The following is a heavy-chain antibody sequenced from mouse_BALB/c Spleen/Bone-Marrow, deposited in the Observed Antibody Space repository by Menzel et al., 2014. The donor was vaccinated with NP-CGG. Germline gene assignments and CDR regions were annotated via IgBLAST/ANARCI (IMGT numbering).Heavy chain of an antibody. J-gene: IGHJ2*01. D-gene: IGHD1-1*01. Sequence: EVKLVESGGGLVQPGGSLKLSCAASGFDFXRYWMSWVRQAPGKGLEWIGEINPDSRTINYSPSLKDKFIISRDNAKNTLYLRLNKVRSEDTALYYCARPDYYGYLNYWGQGTTPTVSS. CDR3: ARPDYYGYLNY. CDR1: GFDFXRYW. CDR2: INPDSRTI. V-gene: IGHV4-1*02.